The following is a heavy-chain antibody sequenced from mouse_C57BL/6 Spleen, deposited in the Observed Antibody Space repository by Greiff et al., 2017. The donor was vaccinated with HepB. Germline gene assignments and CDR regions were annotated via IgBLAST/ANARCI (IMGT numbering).Heavy chain of an antibody. CDR3: ARGYGSSYYFDY. CDR1: GYTFTSYW. Sequence: QVQLQQPGAELVKPGASVKMSCKASGYTFTSYWITWVKQGPGQGLEWIGDIYPGSGSTNYNEKFKSKATLTVDTSSSTAYMQLSSLTSEDSAVYYCARGYGSSYYFDYWGQGTTLTVSS. V-gene: IGHV1-55*01. J-gene: IGHJ2*01. CDR2: IYPGSGST. D-gene: IGHD1-1*01.